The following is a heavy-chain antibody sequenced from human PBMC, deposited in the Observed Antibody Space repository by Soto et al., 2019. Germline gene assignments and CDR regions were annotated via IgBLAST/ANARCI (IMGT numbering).Heavy chain of an antibody. CDR1: GFTFRGYA. Sequence: EVLLVESGGGLVQPGGSLRLSCAASGFTFRGYAMHWVRQAPGKGLEYVSRISSDGGSTYYVNSVKGRFAISRDNSKNTMYLQLGSLRTDDMAVYYWARDGVATRAVDYWGQGTLVTVSS. J-gene: IGHJ4*02. CDR2: ISSDGGST. V-gene: IGHV3-64*01. D-gene: IGHD5-12*01. CDR3: ARDGVATRAVDY.